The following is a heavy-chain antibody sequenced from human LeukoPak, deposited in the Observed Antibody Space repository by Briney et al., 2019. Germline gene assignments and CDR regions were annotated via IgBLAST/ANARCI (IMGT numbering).Heavy chain of an antibody. V-gene: IGHV1-3*01. CDR2: INAGNGNT. Sequence: ASVEVSCKASGYTFTSYAMHWVRQAPGQRLEWMGWINAGNGNTKYSQKFQGRVTITRDTSASTAYMELSSLRSEDTAVYYCARGSSSWYPNAFDIWGQGTMVTVSS. J-gene: IGHJ3*02. CDR1: GYTFTSYA. CDR3: ARGSSSWYPNAFDI. D-gene: IGHD6-13*01.